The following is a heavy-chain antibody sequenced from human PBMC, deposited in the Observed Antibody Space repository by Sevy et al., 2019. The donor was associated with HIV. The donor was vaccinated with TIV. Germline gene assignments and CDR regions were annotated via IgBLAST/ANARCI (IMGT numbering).Heavy chain of an antibody. CDR2: ISSSSNFI. CDR1: GFTFSIYS. J-gene: IGHJ6*02. D-gene: IGHD3-10*01. V-gene: IGHV3-21*01. Sequence: GGSLRLSCVASGFTFSIYSMNWVRQAPGKGLEWVSSISSSSNFIYYADSVKGRFIISRDNAKNLLYLQMSSLRAEDTAVYYCARDRDGSGSSGRYGMDVWGQGTTVTVSS. CDR3: ARDRDGSGSSGRYGMDV.